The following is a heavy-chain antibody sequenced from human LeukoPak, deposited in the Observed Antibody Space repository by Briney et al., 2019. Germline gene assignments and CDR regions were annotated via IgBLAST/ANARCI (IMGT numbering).Heavy chain of an antibody. D-gene: IGHD3-9*01. J-gene: IGHJ5*02. V-gene: IGHV1-18*01. Sequence: PGASVKVSCKASGYTFTSYGISWVRQAPGQGLEWMGWISAYNGNTIYAQTLQGRVTMTTDTSTSTAYMELRSLRSDDTAVYYCARKNNDVLTGYLEGEFDPWGQGTLVTVSS. CDR2: ISAYNGNT. CDR1: GYTFTSYG. CDR3: ARKNNDVLTGYLEGEFDP.